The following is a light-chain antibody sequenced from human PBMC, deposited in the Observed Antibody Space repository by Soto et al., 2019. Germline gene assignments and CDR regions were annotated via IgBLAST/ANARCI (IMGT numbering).Light chain of an antibody. Sequence: IHMTQPPSAVAAAVAVRVTITCRTSQGISSWLAWYQQKAGKAPKLLIYAASSLQSGVPSRFSGSGSGTDFTLTLSRMQPEDFATYYCQQANSFPITFGQGTRMEIK. CDR1: QGISSW. CDR2: AAS. J-gene: IGKJ5*01. V-gene: IGKV1D-12*01. CDR3: QQANSFPIT.